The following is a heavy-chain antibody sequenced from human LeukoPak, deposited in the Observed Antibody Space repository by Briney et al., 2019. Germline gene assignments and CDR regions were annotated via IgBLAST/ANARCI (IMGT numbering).Heavy chain of an antibody. CDR2: ISYSGST. J-gene: IGHJ4*02. Sequence: SETLSLTCTVSGASISGGGYYWHWIRQHPGRGLEWIGYISYSGSTYYDPSLKSRLTISEDTSKNQFSLNLSSVTAADTAVYYCASLLMVRGVISVDYWGQGTLVTVSS. D-gene: IGHD3-10*01. V-gene: IGHV4-31*03. CDR3: ASLLMVRGVISVDY. CDR1: GASISGGGYY.